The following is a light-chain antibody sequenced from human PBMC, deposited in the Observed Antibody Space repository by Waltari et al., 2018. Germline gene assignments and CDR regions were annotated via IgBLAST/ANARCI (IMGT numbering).Light chain of an antibody. CDR2: DAS. CDR1: QSASTN. Sequence: ERVMTQSPATLSVSPGETATLSCRASQSASTNLAWYQQKAGQAPRHLIYDASIRATGVPARFSGSVAGTEFTLTIPGLQSEDFAVYYCQQYNNWLYTFGQGTKLVIK. J-gene: IGKJ2*01. V-gene: IGKV3-15*01. CDR3: QQYNNWLYT.